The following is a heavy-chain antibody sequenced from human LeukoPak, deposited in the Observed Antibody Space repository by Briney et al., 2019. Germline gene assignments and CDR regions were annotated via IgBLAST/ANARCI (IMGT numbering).Heavy chain of an antibody. Sequence: GGSLRLSGAASGFTFSSYAMSWVRQAPGKGLEWVSGISGSGGSTYYADSVKGRFTISRDNSKNTLYLQMNSLRAEDTAVYYCASYIAAAGRGFDYWGQGTLVTVSS. CDR3: ASYIAAAGRGFDY. CDR1: GFTFSSYA. J-gene: IGHJ4*02. V-gene: IGHV3-23*01. D-gene: IGHD6-13*01. CDR2: ISGSGGST.